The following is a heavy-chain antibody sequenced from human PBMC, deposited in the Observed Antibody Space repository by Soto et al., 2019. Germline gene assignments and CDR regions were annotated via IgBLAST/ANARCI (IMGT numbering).Heavy chain of an antibody. V-gene: IGHV3-30-3*01. CDR2: ISYAGSNK. Sequence: QVQLVESGGGVVQPGRSLRLSCAASGFTFSSYAMHWVLQAPGKGLERVAVISYAGSNKYYADSVKGRFTISRDNSKNTLYLQLNSLRAEDTAVYYCARVLNRIAAAADYWGQVTLVTVS. J-gene: IGHJ4*02. CDR3: ARVLNRIAAAADY. D-gene: IGHD6-13*01. CDR1: GFTFSSYA.